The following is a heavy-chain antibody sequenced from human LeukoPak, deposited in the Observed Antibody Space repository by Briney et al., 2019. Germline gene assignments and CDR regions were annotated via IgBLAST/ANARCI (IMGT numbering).Heavy chain of an antibody. CDR3: ASSAAAPLDS. CDR2: IYYSGST. D-gene: IGHD6-25*01. Sequence: TSQTLSLTCTVSGGAISSGGYYWSWIRHHPGKGLEWIGYIYYSGSTKYNPSLKSRVTISLDTSKNQFSLKVSSVTAADTAVYYCASSAAAPLDSWGQGTLVTVSS. CDR1: GGAISSGGYY. J-gene: IGHJ4*02. V-gene: IGHV4-31*03.